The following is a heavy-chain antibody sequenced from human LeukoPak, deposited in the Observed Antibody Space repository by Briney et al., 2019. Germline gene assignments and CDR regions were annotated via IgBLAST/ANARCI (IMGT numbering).Heavy chain of an antibody. CDR3: STGAGHAFDI. D-gene: IGHD1-14*01. V-gene: IGHV3-74*01. Sequence: GGSLRLSCAASGFTFSSYWMHWVRQVPGKGLVWVSRINSDGSSTSYADSVKGRFIISRDNAKNTLYVQMNSLRAEDKAVYYCSTGAGHAFDIWGRGTMVTVSS. J-gene: IGHJ3*02. CDR2: INSDGSST. CDR1: GFTFSSYW.